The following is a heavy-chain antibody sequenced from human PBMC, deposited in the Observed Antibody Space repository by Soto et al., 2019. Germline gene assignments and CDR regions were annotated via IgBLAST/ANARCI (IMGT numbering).Heavy chain of an antibody. CDR3: ARSNFGSGVNFDY. CDR1: GYTFSSYD. Sequence: ASVKVSCKASGYTFSSYDINWVRQATGQGLEWMGWMNPNSGDTGYVQKFQGRVTMTRDTSIGTAYMELSSLRSEDTAMYYCARSNFGSGVNFDYWGQGTQVTVSS. D-gene: IGHD3-16*01. V-gene: IGHV1-8*01. CDR2: MNPNSGDT. J-gene: IGHJ4*02.